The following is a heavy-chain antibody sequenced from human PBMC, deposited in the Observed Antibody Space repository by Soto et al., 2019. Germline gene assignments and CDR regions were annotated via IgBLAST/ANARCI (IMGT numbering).Heavy chain of an antibody. CDR3: ATSYDSSGYDY. J-gene: IGHJ4*02. V-gene: IGHV3-23*01. CDR1: GFTFSSYA. Sequence: PGGSLRPSCAASGFTFSSYAMSWVRQAPEKGLEWVSAPSGRGISTCYADTVKGRFTISRDNSRNALYLQMNSMRAEDTAVYYCATSYDSSGYDYWGQGTLVTVSS. D-gene: IGHD3-22*01. CDR2: PSGRGIST.